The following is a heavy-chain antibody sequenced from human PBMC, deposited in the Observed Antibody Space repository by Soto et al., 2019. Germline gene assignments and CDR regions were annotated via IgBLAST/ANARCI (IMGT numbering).Heavy chain of an antibody. CDR3: ARGVGAYYLDS. Sequence: QVQLVQSGAEVKKPGSSVKVSCKASGGTFSTYAITWVRQAPGQGLEWLGGIIPIFGTTDYARKFQGRVTITAAESTSTVFIELSSLTYEDTAVYYCARGVGAYYLDSWGQGTLVTVSS. D-gene: IGHD1-26*01. V-gene: IGHV1-69*01. CDR2: IIPIFGTT. CDR1: GGTFSTYA. J-gene: IGHJ4*02.